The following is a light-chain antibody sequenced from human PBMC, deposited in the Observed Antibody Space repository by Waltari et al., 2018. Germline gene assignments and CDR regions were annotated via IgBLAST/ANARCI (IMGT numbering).Light chain of an antibody. CDR3: QQRGNWPPT. Sequence: EIVLTQSPATLSLSPGERATLSCRASQSVSSYLAWYQQKPDQAPRLLIYDAFNRASGVPARFSGSGSGTDFTLTISSLEPEDFAVYYCQQRGNWPPTFGGGTRVGIK. CDR1: QSVSSY. J-gene: IGKJ4*01. V-gene: IGKV3-11*01. CDR2: DAF.